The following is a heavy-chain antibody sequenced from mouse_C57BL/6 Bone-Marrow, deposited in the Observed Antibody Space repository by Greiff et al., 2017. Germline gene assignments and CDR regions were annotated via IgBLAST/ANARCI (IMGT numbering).Heavy chain of an antibody. V-gene: IGHV1-4*01. CDR2: INPSSGYT. CDR3: AREDHGNCYYAMDY. CDR1: GYTFTSYT. D-gene: IGHD2-1*01. J-gene: IGHJ4*01. Sequence: QVQLKQSGAELARPGASVKMSCKASGYTFTSYTMHWVKQRPGQGLEWIGYINPSSGYTKYNQKFKDKDTLTADKSSSTAYMQLSSLTSEDSAVYYCAREDHGNCYYAMDYWGQGTSVTVSS.